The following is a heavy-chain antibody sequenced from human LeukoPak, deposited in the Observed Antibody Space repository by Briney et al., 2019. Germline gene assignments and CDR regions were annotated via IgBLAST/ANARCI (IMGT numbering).Heavy chain of an antibody. J-gene: IGHJ6*03. CDR2: ISYDGGNK. V-gene: IGHV3-30*18. Sequence: GTSLRLSCAASGFIFRRHGMHWVRQAPGKGLEGVAFISYDGGNKYYGEAVKGRYTISRDNSKNTVVLQMNSLRPEDTAVYHCAKDQGGRSTLYMDVWGQGTTVIVSS. D-gene: IGHD1-26*01. CDR1: GFIFRRHG. CDR3: AKDQGGRSTLYMDV.